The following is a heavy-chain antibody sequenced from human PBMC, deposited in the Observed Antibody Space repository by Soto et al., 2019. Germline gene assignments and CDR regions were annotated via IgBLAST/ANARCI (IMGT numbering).Heavy chain of an antibody. CDR2: ISSSSSTI. CDR3: ARDALYYYGMDV. J-gene: IGHJ6*02. Sequence: GGSLRLSCAASGFTFSSYSMNWVRQAPGKGLEWVSYISSSSSTIYYADSVKGRFTISRDNAKNSLYLQMNSLRDEDTAVYYWARDALYYYGMDVWGQGTTVTAP. CDR1: GFTFSSYS. V-gene: IGHV3-48*02.